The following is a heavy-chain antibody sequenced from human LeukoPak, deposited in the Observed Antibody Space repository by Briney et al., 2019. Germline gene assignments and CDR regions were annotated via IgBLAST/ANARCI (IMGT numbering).Heavy chain of an antibody. CDR3: ATRSSGWYLGY. CDR2: ISGSGGST. D-gene: IGHD6-19*01. V-gene: IGHV3-23*01. CDR1: GFTFSSYW. J-gene: IGHJ4*02. Sequence: PGGSLRLSCAASGFTFSSYWMSWVRQAPGKGLEWVSAISGSGGSTYYADSVKGRFTISRDNSKNTLYLQMNSLRAEDTAVYYCATRSSGWYLGYWGQGTLVTVSS.